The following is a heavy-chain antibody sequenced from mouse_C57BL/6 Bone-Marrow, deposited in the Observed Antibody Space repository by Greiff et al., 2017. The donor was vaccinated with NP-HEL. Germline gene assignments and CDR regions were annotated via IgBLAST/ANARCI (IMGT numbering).Heavy chain of an antibody. J-gene: IGHJ3*01. CDR2: IYPSDSET. CDR1: GYTFTSYW. Sequence: QVQLKPPGAELVRPGSSVKLSCKASGYTFTSYWMDWVKQRPGQGLEWIGNIYPSDSETHYNQKFKDKATLTVDKSSSTAYMQLSSLTSEDSAVYYCARDYGSSKFAYWGQGTLVTVSA. CDR3: ARDYGSSKFAY. V-gene: IGHV1-61*01. D-gene: IGHD1-1*01.